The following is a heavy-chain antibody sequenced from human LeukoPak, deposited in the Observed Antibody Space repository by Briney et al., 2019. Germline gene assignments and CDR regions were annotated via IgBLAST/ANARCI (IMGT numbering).Heavy chain of an antibody. D-gene: IGHD2-2*01. CDR3: ARVNCSSNSCYDY. V-gene: IGHV4-34*01. J-gene: IGHJ4*02. Sequence: SETLSLTCAVYGGSFSGYYWSWIRQPPGKGLEWIGEINHSGSTNYNPSLESRVTISVDTPKNQFSLKLSSVTAADTAVYYCARVNCSSNSCYDYWGQGTLVTVSS. CDR1: GGSFSGYY. CDR2: INHSGST.